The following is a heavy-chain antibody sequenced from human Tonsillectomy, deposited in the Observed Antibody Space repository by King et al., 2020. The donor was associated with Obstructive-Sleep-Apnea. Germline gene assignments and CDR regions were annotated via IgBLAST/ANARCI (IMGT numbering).Heavy chain of an antibody. CDR3: ARGPPQIIMVRGVIITDWFDP. D-gene: IGHD3-10*01. CDR1: GYTFTSYG. J-gene: IGHJ5*02. Sequence: QLVQSGADVKKPGASVKISCKAAGYTFTSYGISWVRQSPGQRLEWMGWTSDYNGHTNYAQKLHGRVTMTTDTSTSTASMELRSLRSDDTAVYYCARGPPQIIMVRGVIITDWFDPWGQGTLVTVSS. CDR2: TSDYNGHT. V-gene: IGHV1-18*01.